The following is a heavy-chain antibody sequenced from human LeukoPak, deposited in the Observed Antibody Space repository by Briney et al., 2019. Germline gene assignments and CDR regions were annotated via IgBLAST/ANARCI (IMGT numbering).Heavy chain of an antibody. J-gene: IGHJ6*02. D-gene: IGHD2-15*01. V-gene: IGHV3-21*01. Sequence: GGSLRLSCAASGFTFSSYSMNWVRQAPGKGLEWVSSISSSSSYIYYADSVKGRFNISRDNAKNSLYLQMNSLRAEDTALYYCARDNLPYCCGGSCYPYCYYCCMDVWGQGTTVTVS. CDR1: GFTFSSYS. CDR3: ARDNLPYCCGGSCYPYCYYCCMDV. CDR2: ISSSSSYI.